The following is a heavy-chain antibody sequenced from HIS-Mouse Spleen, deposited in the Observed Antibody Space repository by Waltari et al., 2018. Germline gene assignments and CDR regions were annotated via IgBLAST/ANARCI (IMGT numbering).Heavy chain of an antibody. CDR2: IKQDGSEK. V-gene: IGHV3-7*01. D-gene: IGHD5-12*01. J-gene: IGHJ5*02. CDR1: GFTFSSSC. Sequence: EVQLVESGGGLVQPGGSLRLSCAASGFTFSSSCMCWVGQAPGKGLEWVANIKQDGSEKYYVDSVKGRFTISRDNAKNSLYLQMNSLRAEDTAVYYCARERRGPGWFDPWGQGTLVTVSS. CDR3: ARERRGPGWFDP.